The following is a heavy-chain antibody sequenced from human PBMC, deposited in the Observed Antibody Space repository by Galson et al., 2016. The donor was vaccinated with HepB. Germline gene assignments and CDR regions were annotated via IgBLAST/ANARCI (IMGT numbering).Heavy chain of an antibody. V-gene: IGHV4-30-2*01. CDR2: IYHRGNT. D-gene: IGHD3-16*01. J-gene: IGHJ3*02. CDR3: ARRAGDYDAFDT. CDR1: GGSISTDGYS. Sequence: TLSLTCTVSGGSISTDGYSWSWIRRPPGKDLECIGFIYHRGNTYYNPSLKSRVTMSLDGSKNQFSLNLESVTAADTAVYFCARRAGDYDAFDTWGQGAMITVSS.